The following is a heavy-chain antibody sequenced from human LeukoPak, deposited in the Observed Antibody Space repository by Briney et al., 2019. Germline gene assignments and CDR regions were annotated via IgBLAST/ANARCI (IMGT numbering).Heavy chain of an antibody. V-gene: IGHV1-69*13. CDR2: IIPIFGTA. CDR1: GGTFSSYA. CDR3: ARDRGDDSSGYYFPSYYFDY. Sequence: ASVQVSCKASGGTFSSYAISWVRQAPGQGLEWMGGIIPIFGTANYAQKFQGRVTITADESTSTAYMELSSLRSEDTAVYYCARDRGDDSSGYYFPSYYFDYWGQGTLVTVSS. J-gene: IGHJ4*02. D-gene: IGHD3-22*01.